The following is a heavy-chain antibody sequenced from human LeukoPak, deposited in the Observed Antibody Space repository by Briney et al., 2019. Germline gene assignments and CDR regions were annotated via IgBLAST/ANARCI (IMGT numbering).Heavy chain of an antibody. CDR3: ARAPSMVRGVRGDY. Sequence: PSETLSLTCAVYGGSFSGYYWSWIRQPPGKGLEWIGEINHSGSTNYNPSLKSRVTVSVDTSKNQFSLKLSSVTAADTAVYYCARAPSMVRGVRGDYWGQGTLVTVSS. J-gene: IGHJ4*02. CDR2: INHSGST. V-gene: IGHV4-34*01. CDR1: GGSFSGYY. D-gene: IGHD3-10*01.